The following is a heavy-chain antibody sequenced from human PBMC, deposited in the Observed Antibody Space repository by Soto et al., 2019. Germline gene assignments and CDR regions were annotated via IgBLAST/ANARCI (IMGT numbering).Heavy chain of an antibody. Sequence: EVQVLESGGGLVRPGGSLRLSCVGSGFTLSYYAMDWVRQAPGKGSEWVSLLGDSDDTAYYTDSVQGRFTMSRDKSKQTLYLQRSRLRAEDTAIYYCVREGSGWSSRGSFDFWGRGTMVTVSS. CDR2: LGDSDDTA. J-gene: IGHJ3*01. CDR1: GFTLSYYA. D-gene: IGHD6-19*01. CDR3: VREGSGWSSRGSFDF. V-gene: IGHV3-23*01.